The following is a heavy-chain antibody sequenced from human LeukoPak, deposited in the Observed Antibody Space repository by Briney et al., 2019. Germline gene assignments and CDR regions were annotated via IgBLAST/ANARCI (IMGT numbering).Heavy chain of an antibody. CDR3: ARRPRDTSGYYLGAFHD. D-gene: IGHD3-22*01. J-gene: IGHJ3*01. CDR2: ICASGADT. V-gene: IGHV3-23*01. CDR1: GFTFTNYA. Sequence: GGSLRLSCAASGFTFTNYAMTWVRQAPGKGLEWVSVICASGADTYYSDSVKGRFTVSRYNSHNTLFLHMSSLRAEDTAVYFCARRPRDTSGYYLGAFHDWGQGTTVTVSS.